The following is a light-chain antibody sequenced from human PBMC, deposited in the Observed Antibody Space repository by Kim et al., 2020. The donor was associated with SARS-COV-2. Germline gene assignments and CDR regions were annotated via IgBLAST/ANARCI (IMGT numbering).Light chain of an antibody. CDR1: SGHSTYA. CDR2: LNTDGSH. CDR3: QTWGTGILV. J-gene: IGLJ3*02. Sequence: SGKLTCTLSSGHSTYAIAWHQQQPEKGPRYLMRLNTDGSHNKGDGIPDRFSVSSSGAERYLTISSLQSEDEADYYCQTWGTGILVFGGGTKLTVL. V-gene: IGLV4-69*01.